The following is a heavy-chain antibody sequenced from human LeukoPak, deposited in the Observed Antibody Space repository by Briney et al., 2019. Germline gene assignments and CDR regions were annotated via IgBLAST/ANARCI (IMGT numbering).Heavy chain of an antibody. Sequence: GGSLRLSCAASGFTFSSYEMNWVRQAPGRGLEWVSYISSSGSTIYYADSVKGRFTISRDNAKNSLYLQMNSPRAEDTAVYYCAGPDYDFWTWGQGTLVTVSS. V-gene: IGHV3-48*03. CDR1: GFTFSSYE. CDR2: ISSSGSTI. J-gene: IGHJ5*02. CDR3: AGPDYDFWT. D-gene: IGHD3-3*01.